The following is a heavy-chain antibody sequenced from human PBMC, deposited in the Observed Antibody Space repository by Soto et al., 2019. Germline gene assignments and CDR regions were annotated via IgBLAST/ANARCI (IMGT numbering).Heavy chain of an antibody. CDR3: AISGYSYGPVDY. D-gene: IGHD5-18*01. V-gene: IGHV3-53*01. Sequence: EVKLVESGGGLIQPGGSLRLSCAASGFTVRSTYMSWVRQAPGKGLEWVSVTYSGGSTYYADSVKGRFTISRDNSKNTLYLQMNSLRAEDTAVYYCAISGYSYGPVDYWGQGTLVTVSS. J-gene: IGHJ4*02. CDR2: TYSGGST. CDR1: GFTVRSTY.